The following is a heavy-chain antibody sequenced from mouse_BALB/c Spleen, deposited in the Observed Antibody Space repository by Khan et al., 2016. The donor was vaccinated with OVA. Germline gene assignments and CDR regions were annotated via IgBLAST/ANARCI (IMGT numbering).Heavy chain of an antibody. CDR2: INPSSGGN. CDR1: GYTFTSYY. V-gene: IGHV1S81*02. Sequence: QVHVKQSGAELVKPGASVRLSCKASGYTFTSYYLYWVKQRPGQGLEWIGDINPSSGGNNFNEKLKSKATLTVEKSSRTAYIQLKSLTSEDSAVYYCTRSGYGSFAYWGQGTLVTVSA. CDR3: TRSGYGSFAY. D-gene: IGHD2-2*01. J-gene: IGHJ3*01.